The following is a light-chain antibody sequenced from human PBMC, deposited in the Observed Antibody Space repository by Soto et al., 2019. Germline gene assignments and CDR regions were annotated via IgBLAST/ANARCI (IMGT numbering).Light chain of an antibody. CDR3: QQSYSTPPT. CDR2: TSS. V-gene: IGKV1-39*01. J-gene: IGKJ1*01. CDR1: QSISNH. Sequence: DIQMTQSPSSLSASVEDRVIITCRASQSISNHLNWYQQKPGKAPKLLIFTSSSLQSGVPSRFSGSGSGTDFILTISSLQPEDFATYYCQQSYSTPPTFGQGTKVDIK.